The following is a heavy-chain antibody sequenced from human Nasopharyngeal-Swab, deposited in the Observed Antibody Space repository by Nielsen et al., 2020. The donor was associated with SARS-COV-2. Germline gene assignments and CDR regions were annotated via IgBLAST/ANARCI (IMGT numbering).Heavy chain of an antibody. V-gene: IGHV3-48*02. CDR2: IRSSSSTI. D-gene: IGHD3-9*01. Sequence: GGSLRLSCATSGFTFSSYSMNWARQAPGKGLAWDSYIRSSSSTIYYADSVKGRFTISRDNAKNSLYLQMNSLRDEDTAVYYCARDGLTYYDILTGYSWFDPWGQGTLVTVSS. CDR1: GFTFSSYS. J-gene: IGHJ5*02. CDR3: ARDGLTYYDILTGYSWFDP.